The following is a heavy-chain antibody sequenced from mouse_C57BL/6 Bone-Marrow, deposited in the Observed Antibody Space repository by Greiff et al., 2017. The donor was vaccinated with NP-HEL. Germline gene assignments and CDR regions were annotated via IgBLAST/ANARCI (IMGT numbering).Heavy chain of an antibody. CDR1: GYAFSSSW. D-gene: IGHD1-1*01. CDR3: ARNPFYGSSYDYFDY. V-gene: IGHV1-82*01. Sequence: QVQLKQSGPELVKPGASVKISCKASGYAFSSSWMNWVKQRPGKGLEWIGRIYPGVGDTNSNGSFKGKATLTADKSSSTAYMQLSSLTSEDSAVYFCARNPFYGSSYDYFDYWGQGTTLTVSS. J-gene: IGHJ2*01. CDR2: IYPGVGDT.